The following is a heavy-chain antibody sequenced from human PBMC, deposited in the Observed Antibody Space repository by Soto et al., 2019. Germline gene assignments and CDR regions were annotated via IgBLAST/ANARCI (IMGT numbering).Heavy chain of an antibody. Sequence: QVRLQESGPGLVKPSETLSLTCTVSGGSISSYYWSWIRQPPGKGLEWIGYIYYSGSTTYNPSLKGRATISIDTPKNHFPLRLPSLPPADPAVYYGARLRPFPRDTGSDPWARGTLVTVSS. CDR2: IYYSGST. CDR1: GGSISSYY. CDR3: ARLRPFPRDTGSDP. V-gene: IGHV4-59*08. D-gene: IGHD2-2*02. J-gene: IGHJ5*02.